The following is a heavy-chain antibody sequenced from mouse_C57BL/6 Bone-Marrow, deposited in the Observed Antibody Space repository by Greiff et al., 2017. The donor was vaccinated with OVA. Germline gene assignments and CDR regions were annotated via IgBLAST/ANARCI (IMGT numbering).Heavy chain of an antibody. CDR1: GSTFTSYW. D-gene: IGHD1-1*01. Sequence: QVQLQQPGAELVKPGASVKMSCTASGSTFTSYWLTWVQQRPGQGLEWIGDIYPGSGSTNYTATFKSQATLTVDTSSSTAYMQLSSLTSEDSAVYYCARCYYYGSSYDAMDYWGQGTSVTVSS. CDR3: ARCYYYGSSYDAMDY. CDR2: IYPGSGST. J-gene: IGHJ4*01. V-gene: IGHV1-55*01.